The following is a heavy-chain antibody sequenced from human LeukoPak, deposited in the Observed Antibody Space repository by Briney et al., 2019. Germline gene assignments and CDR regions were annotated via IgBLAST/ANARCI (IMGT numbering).Heavy chain of an antibody. Sequence: GGSLRLSCEASGFIFSTYGMHWVRQAPGKGLEWVAVIWYDGSNKYYADSVKGRFTISRDNAKNSLYLQMNSLRAEDTAVYYCARDISSYGASSLYDYCGQGTLVTVSS. CDR2: IWYDGSNK. V-gene: IGHV3-33*01. CDR1: GFIFSTYG. CDR3: ARDISSYGASSLYDY. D-gene: IGHD4-17*01. J-gene: IGHJ4*02.